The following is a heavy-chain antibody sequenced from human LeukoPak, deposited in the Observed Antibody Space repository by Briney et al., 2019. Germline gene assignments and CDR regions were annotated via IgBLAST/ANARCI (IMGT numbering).Heavy chain of an antibody. J-gene: IGHJ6*02. D-gene: IGHD1-26*01. CDR1: GCTCRSNS. CDR3: ARDLTYCGSMLV. V-gene: IGHV3-23*01. CDR2: IGSDNKP. Sequence: GGSLRLSCEASGCTCRSNSMPWARQAPGKGLEWVSSIGSDNKPHYSESVKGRFAISRDNSKSMLFLQLNNMRVEDTATYYWARDLTYCGSMLVWGQGTTVTVSS.